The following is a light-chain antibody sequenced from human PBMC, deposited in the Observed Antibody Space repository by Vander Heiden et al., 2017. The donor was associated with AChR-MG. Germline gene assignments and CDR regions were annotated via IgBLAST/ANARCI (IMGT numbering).Light chain of an antibody. Sequence: QSALTQPPSASGSPRQPVTISCTGTISDLGHYDFVSWYQQHPGKAPRLIIYEVTKRPSGVPDRFAGSKSGKTASLTVSGLQADEEADYHCSSDAGHSKLVFGGGTKLTV. CDR3: SSDAGHSKLV. CDR1: ISDLGHYDF. V-gene: IGLV2-8*01. CDR2: EVT. J-gene: IGLJ3*02.